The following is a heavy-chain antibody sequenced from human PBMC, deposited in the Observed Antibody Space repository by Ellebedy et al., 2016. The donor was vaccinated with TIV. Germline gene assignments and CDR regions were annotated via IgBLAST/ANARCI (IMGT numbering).Heavy chain of an antibody. D-gene: IGHD3-16*01. Sequence: GSLRLXXTVSGGSVSSGSYYWSWIRQPPGKGLEWIGYIYYSGSTNYNPSLKSRVTISVDTSKNQFSLKLSSVTAADTAVYYCARHGGHYGMDVWGQGTTVTVSS. CDR2: IYYSGST. CDR3: ARHGGHYGMDV. CDR1: GGSVSSGSYY. V-gene: IGHV4-61*01. J-gene: IGHJ6*02.